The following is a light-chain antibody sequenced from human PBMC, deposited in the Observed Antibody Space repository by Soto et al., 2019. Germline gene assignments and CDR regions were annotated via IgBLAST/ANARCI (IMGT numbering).Light chain of an antibody. CDR2: GAS. V-gene: IGKV3-20*01. Sequence: EIVLTQSPGTLSLSPGERATLSCRASQSVSSSYLAWYQQKPGQAPRLLIYGASSRSTGIPDRFSGSGSGTDFTLTISILEPEDFAVYYCQHCGSSAWTFVQGTKVE. J-gene: IGKJ1*01. CDR3: QHCGSSAWT. CDR1: QSVSSSY.